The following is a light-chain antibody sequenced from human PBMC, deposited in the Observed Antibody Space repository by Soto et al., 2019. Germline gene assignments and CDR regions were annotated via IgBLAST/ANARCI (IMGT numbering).Light chain of an antibody. CDR3: QKYTSAPLT. CDR1: QGLGNY. CDR2: AAS. J-gene: IGKJ4*01. Sequence: DIQMTQSPSSLSASVGDRVTITCRASQGLGNYLAWYQQKAGKVPKLLLYAASTLQSGVPSRFSGSGSGTDFTLTIGSLQPEDVATYYCQKYTSAPLTFGGGTKVEIK. V-gene: IGKV1-27*01.